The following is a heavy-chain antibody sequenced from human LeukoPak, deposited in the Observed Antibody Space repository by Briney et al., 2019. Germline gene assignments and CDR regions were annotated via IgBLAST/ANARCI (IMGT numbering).Heavy chain of an antibody. CDR2: IYHSGST. J-gene: IGHJ5*02. Sequence: SGTLSLTCAVSGGSISSSNWWSWVRQPPGKGLEWIGEIYHSGSTNYNPSLKSRVTISVDKSKNQFSLKLSSVTAADTAVYYCGRAGGFTMVRGAVNNWFDPWGQGTLVTVSS. V-gene: IGHV4-4*02. CDR1: GGSISSSNW. CDR3: GRAGGFTMVRGAVNNWFDP. D-gene: IGHD3-10*01.